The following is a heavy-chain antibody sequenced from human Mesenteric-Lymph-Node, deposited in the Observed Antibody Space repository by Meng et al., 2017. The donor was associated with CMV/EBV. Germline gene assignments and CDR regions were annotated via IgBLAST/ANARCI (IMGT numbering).Heavy chain of an antibody. J-gene: IGHJ6*02. D-gene: IGHD2-15*01. CDR2: ISGYNGNR. CDR3: ARGYCSDYTRCYMREPHNSYSYGMDV. V-gene: IGHV1-18*01. Sequence: ASVKVSCKAPGYTFTNYGITWVRQAPGQGLEWMGWISGYNGNRNYAQKFQARVTLTTDTSTSSAFMQLRSLRPDDTAVYYCARGYCSDYTRCYMREPHNSYSYGMDVWGQGTTVTVSS. CDR1: GYTFTNYG.